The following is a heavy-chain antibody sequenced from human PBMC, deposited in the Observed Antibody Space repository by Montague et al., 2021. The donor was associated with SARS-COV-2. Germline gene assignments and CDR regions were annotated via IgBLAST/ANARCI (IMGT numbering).Heavy chain of an antibody. CDR3: ARGSRQWLARPPHYYYFDY. V-gene: IGHV4-39*07. CDR1: GGSISSSSYY. Sequence: SETLSLTCTVSGGSISSSSYYWGWIRQPPGKGLEWIGEINHSGSTNYXPSLKSRVTISVDTSKNQFSLKLSSVTAAATAVYYCARGSRQWLARPPHYYYFDYWGQGTLVTVSS. CDR2: INHSGST. D-gene: IGHD6-19*01. J-gene: IGHJ4*02.